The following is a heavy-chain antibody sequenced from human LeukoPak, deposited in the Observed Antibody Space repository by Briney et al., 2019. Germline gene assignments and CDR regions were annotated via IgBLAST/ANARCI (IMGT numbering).Heavy chain of an antibody. V-gene: IGHV4-38-2*02. CDR2: IYHSGST. CDR3: ARYCSGGSRHCAFDI. Sequence: SETLSLTCTVSGYSISSGYYWGWIRQPPGKGLEWIGSIYHSGSTYYNPSLKSRVTISVDTSKNQFSLKLSSVTAADTAVYYCARYCSGGSRHCAFDIWGQGTMVTVSS. CDR1: GYSISSGYY. D-gene: IGHD2-15*01. J-gene: IGHJ3*02.